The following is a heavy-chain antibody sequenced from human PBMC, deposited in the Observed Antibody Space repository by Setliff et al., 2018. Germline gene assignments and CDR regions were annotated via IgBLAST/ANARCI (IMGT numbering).Heavy chain of an antibody. V-gene: IGHV4-61*10. D-gene: IGHD6-19*01. CDR3: ARQQWLYYYYYYMDV. Sequence: PSETLSLTCTVSGGSISSGSYYWTWIRQPAGKGLEWIGHFYYSGSTNYNPSLKSRVTISVDTSKNQFSLKLSSVTAADTAVYYCARQQWLYYYYYYMDVWGKGTTVTVSS. CDR1: GGSISSGSYY. CDR2: FYYSGST. J-gene: IGHJ6*03.